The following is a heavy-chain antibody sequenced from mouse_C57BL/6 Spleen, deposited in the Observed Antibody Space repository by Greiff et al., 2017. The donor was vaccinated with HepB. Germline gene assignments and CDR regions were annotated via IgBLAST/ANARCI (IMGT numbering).Heavy chain of an antibody. D-gene: IGHD2-3*01. J-gene: IGHJ3*01. CDR1: GFNIKDYY. CDR2: IDPEDGET. V-gene: IGHV14-2*01. CDR3: AWGGVDDGYGEGFAY. Sequence: DVKLVESGAELVKPGASVKLSCTASGFNIKDYYMHWVKQRTEQGLEWIGRIDPEDGETKYAPKFQGKATITADTSSNTAYLQLSSLTSEDTAVYYCAWGGVDDGYGEGFAYWGQGTLVTVSA.